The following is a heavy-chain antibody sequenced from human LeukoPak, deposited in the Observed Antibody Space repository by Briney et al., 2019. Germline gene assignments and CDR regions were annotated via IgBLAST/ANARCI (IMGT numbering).Heavy chain of an antibody. CDR3: ARDGGSGSYYYYGMDV. D-gene: IGHD3-10*01. Sequence: ASVKVSCKASGYTFTGYYMHWVRQAAGQGLEWMGWINPNSGGTNYAQKFQGWVTMTRDTSISTAYMELSRLRSDDTAVYYCARDGGSGSYYYYGMDVWGQGTTVTVSS. CDR1: GYTFTGYY. J-gene: IGHJ6*02. CDR2: INPNSGGT. V-gene: IGHV1-2*04.